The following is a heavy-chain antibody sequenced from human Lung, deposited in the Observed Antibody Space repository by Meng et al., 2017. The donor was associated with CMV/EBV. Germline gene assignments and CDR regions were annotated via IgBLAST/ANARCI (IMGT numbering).Heavy chain of an antibody. CDR3: ARDVPRAGGAGSQFDF. CDR1: GNVFSTFA. J-gene: IGHJ4*02. Sequence: SGNVFSTFAISWVRHAPRQGLEWMGGVVPLIGIANYAQKFQGRVTITADASTTTDYMELSSLKSKDTAIYFCARDVPRAGGAGSQFDFWGQGTLVTVSS. CDR2: VVPLIGIA. V-gene: IGHV1-69*01. D-gene: IGHD6-13*01.